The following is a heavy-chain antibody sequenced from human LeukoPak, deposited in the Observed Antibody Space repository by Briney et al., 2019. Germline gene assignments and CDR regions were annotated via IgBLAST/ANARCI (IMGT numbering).Heavy chain of an antibody. J-gene: IGHJ4*02. CDR1: GGTFSSYA. CDR2: IIPIFGTA. V-gene: IGHV1-69*05. CDR3: ASASSGYSLFDY. Sequence: SVKVSCKASGGTFSSYAISWVRQAPGQGLEWMGRIIPIFGTANYAQKFQGRLTITTDESTSTAYMELSSLRSEDTAVYYCASASSGYSLFDYWGQGTLVTVSS. D-gene: IGHD3-22*01.